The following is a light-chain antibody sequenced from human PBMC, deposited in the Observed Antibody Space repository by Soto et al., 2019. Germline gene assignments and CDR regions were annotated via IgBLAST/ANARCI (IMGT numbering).Light chain of an antibody. Sequence: QSVLTQPPAASGTPGQEVTISCSGSSSNVGSNYVYWYQQLPGTAPKLLIYKNDQRPSGVPYRFSASKSGTSASLAISGLRCEDEADYFCAAWYVSLGPVVFGGGTKVTVL. CDR3: AAWYVSLGPVV. CDR1: SSNVGSNY. CDR2: KND. V-gene: IGLV1-47*01. J-gene: IGLJ3*02.